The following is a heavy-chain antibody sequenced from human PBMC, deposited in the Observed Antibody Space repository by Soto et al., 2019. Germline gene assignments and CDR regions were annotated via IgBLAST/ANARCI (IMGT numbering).Heavy chain of an antibody. CDR2: IVVGSGNT. CDR1: GFTFTSSA. V-gene: IGHV1-58*01. CDR3: AASVIGELLSRPSTYRPWYFDL. D-gene: IGHD3-10*01. Sequence: QMQLVQSGPEVKKPGTSVKVSCKASGFTFTSSAVQWVRQARGQRLEWIGWIVVGSGNTNYAQKFQERVTITRDMSTSTAYMELSSLRSEDTAVYYCAASVIGELLSRPSTYRPWYFDLWGRGTLVTVSS. J-gene: IGHJ2*01.